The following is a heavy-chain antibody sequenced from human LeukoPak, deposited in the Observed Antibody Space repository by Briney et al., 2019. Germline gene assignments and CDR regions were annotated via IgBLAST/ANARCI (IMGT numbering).Heavy chain of an antibody. D-gene: IGHD2/OR15-2a*01. CDR1: GYSISSGYF. J-gene: IGHJ4*02. V-gene: IGHV4-38-2*02. Sequence: SETLSLTCTVSGYSISSGYFWGWVRQPPGKGLEWIGSIYHSGSTYYNPSLKSRVTISVDTSKNQFSLKLSSVTAADTAVYYCARDVRLYYFDYWGQGTLVTVSS. CDR3: ARDVRLYYFDY. CDR2: IYHSGST.